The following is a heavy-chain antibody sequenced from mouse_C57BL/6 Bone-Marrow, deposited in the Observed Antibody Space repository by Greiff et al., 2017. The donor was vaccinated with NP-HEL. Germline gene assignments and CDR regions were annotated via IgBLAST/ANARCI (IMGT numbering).Heavy chain of an antibody. CDR3: AREDYGSSYWYFDV. CDR1: GYTFTSYW. Sequence: VQLQQPGAELVMPGASVKLSCKASGYTFTSYWMHWVKQRPGQGLEWIGEIDPSDSYTNYNQKLKGKSTLTVDKSSSTAYMQLSSLTSEDSAVYYCAREDYGSSYWYFDVWGTGTTVTVSS. D-gene: IGHD1-1*01. V-gene: IGHV1-69*01. J-gene: IGHJ1*03. CDR2: IDPSDSYT.